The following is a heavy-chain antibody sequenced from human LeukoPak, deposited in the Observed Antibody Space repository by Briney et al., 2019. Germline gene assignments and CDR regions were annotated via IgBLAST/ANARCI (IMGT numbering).Heavy chain of an antibody. V-gene: IGHV1-18*01. Sequence: WASVKVSCKASGYTFTSYGISWVRQAPGQGGEGMGWISAYNGNTNYAQKLQGRVTITTDTTTSTAYMEVRSLRSDDTAVYYCARGTRYSYGSDYFDYWGQGTLVTVSS. CDR1: GYTFTSYG. CDR2: ISAYNGNT. CDR3: ARGTRYSYGSDYFDY. D-gene: IGHD5-18*01. J-gene: IGHJ4*02.